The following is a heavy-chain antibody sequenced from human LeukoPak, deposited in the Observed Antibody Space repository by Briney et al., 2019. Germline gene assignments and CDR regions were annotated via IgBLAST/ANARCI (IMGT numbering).Heavy chain of an antibody. J-gene: IGHJ6*02. CDR2: IKQDGSEK. CDR3: ARDTLLRYFDSRMYYYGMDV. CDR1: GFTFSGYW. Sequence: GGSLRLSCAASGFTFSGYWMTWVGQAPGKGRGWGANIKQDGSEKYYVDSVKGRFTISRDNAKNSLYLQMNSLRAEDTAVYYCARDTLLRYFDSRMYYYGMDVWGQGTTVTVSS. D-gene: IGHD3-9*01. V-gene: IGHV3-7*01.